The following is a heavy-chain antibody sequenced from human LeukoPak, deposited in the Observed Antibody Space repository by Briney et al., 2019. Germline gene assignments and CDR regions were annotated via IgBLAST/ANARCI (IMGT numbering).Heavy chain of an antibody. CDR3: AREALLLSGYAFDY. V-gene: IGHV1-18*01. J-gene: IGHJ4*02. CDR2: ISPYNGNT. CDR1: GYTFTSYG. D-gene: IGHD3-22*01. Sequence: GASVKVSCKASGYTFTSYGISWVRQAPGQGLEWMGWISPYNGNTNYAQKLQGRVTMTTDTSTSTAYMELRSLRSDDTAVYYCAREALLLSGYAFDYWGQGTLVTVSS.